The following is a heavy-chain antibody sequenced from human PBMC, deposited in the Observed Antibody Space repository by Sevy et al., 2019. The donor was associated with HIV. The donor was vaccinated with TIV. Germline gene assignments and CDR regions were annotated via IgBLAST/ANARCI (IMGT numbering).Heavy chain of an antibody. CDR2: LSFGCGKI. J-gene: IGHJ4*02. V-gene: IGHV3-23*01. D-gene: IGHD2-8*01. CDR1: GFDFSIYS. CDR3: AREGWTKPHDY. Sequence: GGSLRLSCAASGFDFSIYSMSWVSQAPGKGLESVSTLSFGCGKINYADSVKGRFTISRDNSKSSVYLQMNNMRVEDTAVYYCAREGWTKPHDYWGQGTLVTVSS.